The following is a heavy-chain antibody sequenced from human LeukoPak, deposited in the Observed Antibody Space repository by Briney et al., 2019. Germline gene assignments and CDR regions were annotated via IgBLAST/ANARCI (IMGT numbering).Heavy chain of an antibody. CDR3: AKDHLPGIVVADRDY. CDR1: GFTVSSNY. J-gene: IGHJ4*02. D-gene: IGHD6-19*01. Sequence: GGSLRLSCAASGFTVSSNYMSWVRQAPGKGLEWVSVIYSGGSTYYADSVKGRFTISRDNSKNTLYLQINSLRAEDTAVFYCAKDHLPGIVVADRDYWGQGTLVTVSS. CDR2: IYSGGST. V-gene: IGHV3-53*01.